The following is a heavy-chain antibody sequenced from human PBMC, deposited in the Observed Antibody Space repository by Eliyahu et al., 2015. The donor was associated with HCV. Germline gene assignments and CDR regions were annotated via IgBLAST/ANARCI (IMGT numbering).Heavy chain of an antibody. Sequence: EVQLVESGGGLVQPGGSLRLSCAAPGFTFSSYSMNWVRQAPGKGLEWVSYITSSSSPIYYADSVKGRFTISRDNAKNSLYLQMNSLRAEDTAVYYCARGQRGYSSLYYFDYWGQGTLVTVSS. J-gene: IGHJ4*02. CDR3: ARGQRGYSSLYYFDY. V-gene: IGHV3-48*04. CDR1: GFTFSSYS. CDR2: ITSSSSPI. D-gene: IGHD5-18*01.